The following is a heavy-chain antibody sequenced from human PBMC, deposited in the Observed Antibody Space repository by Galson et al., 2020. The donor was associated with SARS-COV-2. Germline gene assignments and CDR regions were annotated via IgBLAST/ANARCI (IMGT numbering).Heavy chain of an antibody. J-gene: IGHJ6*02. CDR1: GGSVSSGSYY. CDR3: ARDLLACSGGSCYSGDFYGMDV. CDR2: IYYSGST. D-gene: IGHD2-15*01. Sequence: SETLSLTCTVSGGSVSSGSYYWSWIRQPPGKGLEWIGYIYYSGSTNYNPSLKSRVTISVDTSKNQFSLKLSSVTAADTAVYCCARDLLACSGGSCYSGDFYGMDVWGQGTTVTVSS. V-gene: IGHV4-61*01.